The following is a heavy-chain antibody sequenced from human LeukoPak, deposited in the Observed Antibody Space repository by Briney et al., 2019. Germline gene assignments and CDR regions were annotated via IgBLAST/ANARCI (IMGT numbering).Heavy chain of an antibody. CDR2: INAGGSA. CDR3: ARGGTMYYGSGNFDY. CDR1: GVSVTTNH. V-gene: IGHV3-66*01. J-gene: IGHJ4*02. Sequence: GGSLRLSCAVSGVSVTTNHMSWVRQAPGKGLEWVSVINAGGSAYYADSVKGRFTLSRDNSKNTLYLQMNSLRAEDTAIYYCARGGTMYYGSGNFDYWGQGTLVTVSS. D-gene: IGHD3-10*01.